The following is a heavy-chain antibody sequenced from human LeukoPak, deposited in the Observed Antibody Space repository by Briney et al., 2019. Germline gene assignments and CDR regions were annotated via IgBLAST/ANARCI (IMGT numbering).Heavy chain of an antibody. CDR1: GFNFSSYA. CDR2: ISGSGGST. CDR3: SWLVRY. J-gene: IGHJ4*02. Sequence: GGSLRLFCAASGFNFSSYAMSWFRQAPGKGLEWVSAISGSGGSTYYADSVKGRFTISRDNSKNTLYLQMNSLRAEDTAVFYCSWLVRYWGQGTLVTVSS. D-gene: IGHD6-19*01. V-gene: IGHV3-23*01.